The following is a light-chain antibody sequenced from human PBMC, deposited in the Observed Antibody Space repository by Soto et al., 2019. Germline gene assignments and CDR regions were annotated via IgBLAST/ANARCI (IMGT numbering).Light chain of an antibody. V-gene: IGLV2-14*01. Sequence: QSALTQPASVSGSPGESITISCTGTASDVGGYDYVSWYQQHPHKAPKLMIYDVSDRPTGVSNRFSGSKSGNTASLTISGLQAEDEADYYCSSYTSSSIRVFGTGTKLTVL. CDR1: ASDVGGYDY. J-gene: IGLJ1*01. CDR3: SSYTSSSIRV. CDR2: DVS.